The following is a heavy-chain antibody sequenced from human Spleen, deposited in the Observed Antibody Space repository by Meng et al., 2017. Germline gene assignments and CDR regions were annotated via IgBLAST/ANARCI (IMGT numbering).Heavy chain of an antibody. J-gene: IGHJ5*02. CDR3: ARGTGGVWFDP. Sequence: QVQLVPSGAEVKKPGSSVKASCKASGGTFRSYAISWVRQAPGQGLEWMGGIIPIFGTANYAQKFQGRVTITADESTSTAYMELSSLRPEDTAVYYCARGTGGVWFDPWGQGTLVTVSS. CDR2: IIPIFGTA. V-gene: IGHV1-69*01. D-gene: IGHD3-16*01. CDR1: GGTFRSYA.